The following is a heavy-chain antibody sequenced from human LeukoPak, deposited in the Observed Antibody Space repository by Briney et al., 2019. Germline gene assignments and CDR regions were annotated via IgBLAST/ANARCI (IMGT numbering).Heavy chain of an antibody. CDR1: GGSISSSSYY. J-gene: IGHJ4*02. D-gene: IGHD3-10*01. CDR2: IYYSGST. V-gene: IGHV4-39*01. CDR3: ARHQSTYYYGSGSYYTNSPFDY. Sequence: SETLSLTCTVSGGSISSSSYYWGWIRQPPGKGLEWIGSIYYSGSTYYNPSLKSRVTISVDTSKNQLSLKLSSVTAADTAVYYCARHQSTYYYGSGSYYTNSPFDYWGQGTLVTVSS.